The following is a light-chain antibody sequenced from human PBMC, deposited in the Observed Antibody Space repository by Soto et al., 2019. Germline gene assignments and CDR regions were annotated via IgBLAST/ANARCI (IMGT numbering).Light chain of an antibody. CDR3: QQYGSSSWT. CDR1: QSVSSSY. V-gene: IGKV3-20*01. J-gene: IGKJ1*01. Sequence: EMGLTQSPGTLSLSPGERATLSCRASQSVSSSYLAWYQQKPGQAPRLLIYGASSRATGIPARFSGSGSGTDFTLTISRLEPEDFAVYYCQQYGSSSWTFGQGTK. CDR2: GAS.